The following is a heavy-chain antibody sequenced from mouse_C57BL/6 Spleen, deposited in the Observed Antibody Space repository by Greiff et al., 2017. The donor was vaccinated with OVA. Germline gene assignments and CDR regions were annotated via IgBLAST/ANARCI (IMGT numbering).Heavy chain of an antibody. CDR3: ARQGVTTSYYFDY. D-gene: IGHD2-5*01. J-gene: IGHJ2*01. Sequence: EVKLVESGGDLVKPGGSLKLSCAASGFTFSSYGMSWVRQTPDKRLEWVATISSGGSYTYYPDSVKGRFTISRDNAKNTLYLQMSSLKSEDTAMYYCARQGVTTSYYFDYWGQGTTLTVSS. V-gene: IGHV5-6*01. CDR2: ISSGGSYT. CDR1: GFTFSSYG.